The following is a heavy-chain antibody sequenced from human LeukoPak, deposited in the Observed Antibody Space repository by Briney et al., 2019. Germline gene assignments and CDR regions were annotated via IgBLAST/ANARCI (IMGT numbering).Heavy chain of an antibody. J-gene: IGHJ3*02. V-gene: IGHV3-30-3*01. D-gene: IGHD3-10*01. CDR2: ISYDGSNK. CDR3: ARWFGEPGAFDI. Sequence: PGRSLRLSCAASGFTFSSYAMHWVRQAPGKGLEWVAVISYDGSNKYYADSVKGRFTISRDNSKNTLYLQMNSLRAEDTAVYYCARWFGEPGAFDIWGQGTMVTVSS. CDR1: GFTFSSYA.